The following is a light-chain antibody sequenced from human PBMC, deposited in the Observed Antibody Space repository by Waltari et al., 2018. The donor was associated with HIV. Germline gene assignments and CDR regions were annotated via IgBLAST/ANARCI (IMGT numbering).Light chain of an antibody. V-gene: IGKV3-11*01. Sequence: DIVLTQSPATLSVSPGERATLSCRASRSVGTFLAWYQQKLGQAPRLLIYDVSNRATGIPARFSGSGSETDFTLTINGLEPEDFATYYCQQRIDWPLTFGGGTKVDI. CDR3: QQRIDWPLT. J-gene: IGKJ4*01. CDR2: DVS. CDR1: RSVGTF.